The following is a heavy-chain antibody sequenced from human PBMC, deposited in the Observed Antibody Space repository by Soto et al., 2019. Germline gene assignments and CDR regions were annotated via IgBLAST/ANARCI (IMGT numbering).Heavy chain of an antibody. CDR2: IKSKSDGEST. CDR1: GFSFNNAW. CDR3: ALINSDY. Sequence: EVQLVKSGGGLVNPGGSLRLSCAASGFSFNNAWMNWVRQAPGKGLEWVGRIKSKSDGESTEYAAPVKDRFTISRDDSKNTVYLQMNSLKTEDTAVYYCALINSDYWSQGTLVTVSS. J-gene: IGHJ4*02. V-gene: IGHV3-15*07.